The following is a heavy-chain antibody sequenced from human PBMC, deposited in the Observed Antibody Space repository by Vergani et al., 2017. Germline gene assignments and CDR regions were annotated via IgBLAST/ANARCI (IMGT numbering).Heavy chain of an antibody. V-gene: IGHV3-33*01. D-gene: IGHD1-14*01. CDR3: ARDLRLLYNRFDP. CDR1: GFTFNQYG. Sequence: QVQLVESGGGVVQPGRSLRLSCAASGFTFNQYGMPWVRQAPGKGLEWVAVTWYDGNNKQYADSVKGRFTMSRDNSKSTMYLQMNSLRDEDTGVYYCARDLRLLYNRFDPWGQGTLVTVSS. CDR2: TWYDGNNK. J-gene: IGHJ5*02.